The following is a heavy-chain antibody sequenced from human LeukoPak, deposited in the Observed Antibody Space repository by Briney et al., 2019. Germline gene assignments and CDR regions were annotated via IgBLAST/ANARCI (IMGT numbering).Heavy chain of an antibody. Sequence: GGSLRLSCAASGFTFSSYSMNWVRQAPGKGLEWVSSISSSSSYIYYADSVKGRFTISRDTSKNTLYLQVNSLRVEDMAVYYCARSSITMVRGVTATYFDYWGQGTLVTVSS. V-gene: IGHV3-21*01. CDR3: ARSSITMVRGVTATYFDY. CDR1: GFTFSSYS. CDR2: ISSSSSYI. J-gene: IGHJ4*02. D-gene: IGHD3-10*01.